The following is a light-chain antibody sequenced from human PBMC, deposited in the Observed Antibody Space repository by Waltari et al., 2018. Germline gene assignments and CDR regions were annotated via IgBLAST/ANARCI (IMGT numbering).Light chain of an antibody. CDR2: WAS. CDR1: QSVLYSSNNKNF. Sequence: DFVMTQSPDSLAVSLGERATINCRSSQSVLYSSNNKNFLAWYQQKPGQPPKLLISWASARESGVPDRFSGSGSGTDFTLTISSLQAEDVAVYYCQQYYRSRTFGQGTKVEIK. CDR3: QQYYRSRT. J-gene: IGKJ1*01. V-gene: IGKV4-1*01.